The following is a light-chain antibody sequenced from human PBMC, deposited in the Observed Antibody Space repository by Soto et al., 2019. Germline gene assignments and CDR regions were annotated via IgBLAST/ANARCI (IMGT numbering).Light chain of an antibody. V-gene: IGLV1-44*01. Sequence: QSVLTQPPSASGTPGQRVTISCSGSRSNIGTSAVNWYQQLPGTAPKLLIHTNNQRPSGVPDRFSASKSGTSASLAISGLHSEDEAEYYCAAWDDSLNAQVFGTGTKLTVL. CDR2: TNN. J-gene: IGLJ1*01. CDR1: RSNIGTSA. CDR3: AAWDDSLNAQV.